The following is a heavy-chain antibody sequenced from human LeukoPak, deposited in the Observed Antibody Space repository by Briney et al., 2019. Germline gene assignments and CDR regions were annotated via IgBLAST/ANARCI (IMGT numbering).Heavy chain of an antibody. Sequence: ASVKVSCKASGYTFTGYYMHRVRQAPGQGLEWMGWINPNSGGTNYAQKFQGRVTMTRDTSINTVYMELSRLRSDDTAMYYCARLLVSFGGVFETGLDYWGQGTLVTVSS. V-gene: IGHV1-2*02. D-gene: IGHD3-16*02. CDR3: ARLLVSFGGVFETGLDY. CDR1: GYTFTGYY. CDR2: INPNSGGT. J-gene: IGHJ4*02.